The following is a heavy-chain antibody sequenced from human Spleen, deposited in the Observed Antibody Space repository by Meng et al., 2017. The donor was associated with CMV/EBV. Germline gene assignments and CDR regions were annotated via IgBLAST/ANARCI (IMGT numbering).Heavy chain of an antibody. Sequence: GGSLRLSCAASEFTFSSYAMSWVRQAPGKGLEWVSAISGSGGSTYYADSVKGRFTISRDNSKNTLYLQMNSLRAEDTAVYYCAKGSAPYYGMDVWGQGTTVTVSS. J-gene: IGHJ6*02. V-gene: IGHV3-23*01. CDR1: EFTFSSYA. D-gene: IGHD3-10*01. CDR3: AKGSAPYYGMDV. CDR2: ISGSGGST.